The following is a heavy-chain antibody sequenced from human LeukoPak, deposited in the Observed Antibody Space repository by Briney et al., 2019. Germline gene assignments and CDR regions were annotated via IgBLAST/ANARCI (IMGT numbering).Heavy chain of an antibody. V-gene: IGHV3-23*01. Sequence: GGSLRLSCAASGFTFSSYAMSWVRQAPGKGLEWVSTIGGGGESTFYADSVKDRFTISRDNSKNTVYLQMNSLRAEDTAVYYCARVPRGFGELLYAFDIWGQGTMVTASS. J-gene: IGHJ3*02. CDR2: IGGGGEST. CDR1: GFTFSSYA. CDR3: ARVPRGFGELLYAFDI. D-gene: IGHD3-10*01.